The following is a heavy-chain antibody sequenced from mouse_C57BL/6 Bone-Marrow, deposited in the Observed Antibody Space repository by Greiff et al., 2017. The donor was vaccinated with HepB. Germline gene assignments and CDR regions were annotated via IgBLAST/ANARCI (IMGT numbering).Heavy chain of an antibody. Sequence: EVKLVESGGGLVQPGGSMKLSCVASGFTFSNYWMNWVRQSPEKGLEWVAQIRLKSDNYATHYAESVKGRFTISRDDSKSSVYLQMNNLRAEDTGIYYCTSRDYYGSSYAMDYWGQGTSVTVSS. CDR2: IRLKSDNYAT. V-gene: IGHV6-3*01. CDR3: TSRDYYGSSYAMDY. CDR1: GFTFSNYW. J-gene: IGHJ4*01. D-gene: IGHD1-1*01.